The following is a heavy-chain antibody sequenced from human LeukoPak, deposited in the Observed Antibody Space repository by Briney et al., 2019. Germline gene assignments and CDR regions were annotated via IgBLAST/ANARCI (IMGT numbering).Heavy chain of an antibody. CDR3: ASAPSWNWFDP. Sequence: SVKVSCKASGGTFTQWTLNWVRQAPGQGPEWMGRIIPVLGSVNYAQKFQGRVTITADKGTAYMELTNLRSEDMAVYYCASAPSWNWFDPWGQGTLVTVSA. J-gene: IGHJ5*02. V-gene: IGHV1-69*08. CDR1: GGTFTQWT. D-gene: IGHD1-1*01. CDR2: IIPVLGSV.